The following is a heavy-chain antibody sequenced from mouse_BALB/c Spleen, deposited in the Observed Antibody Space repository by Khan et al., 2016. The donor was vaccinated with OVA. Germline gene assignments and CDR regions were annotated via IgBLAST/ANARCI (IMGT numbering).Heavy chain of an antibody. CDR2: IYPFNDAT. CDR3: SPVGSYYGSFVY. J-gene: IGHJ3*01. Sequence: EVQLQQSGPEVVKPGASVKMSCKASGYTFTSYVMHWVKQKPGQGLEWIGYIYPFNDATKFNEKFNGKATLTSDKSSSTAHMELSSLTSEDSAVYYGSPVGSYYGSFVYWGQGTLVTVSA. CDR1: GYTFTSYV. V-gene: IGHV1S136*01. D-gene: IGHD1-1*01.